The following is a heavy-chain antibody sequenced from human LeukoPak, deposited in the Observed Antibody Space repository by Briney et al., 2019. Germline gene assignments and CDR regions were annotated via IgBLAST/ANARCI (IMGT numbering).Heavy chain of an antibody. CDR2: ISSSSSYI. V-gene: IGHV3-21*01. CDR3: ARDRWGAVASFDY. Sequence: GGSLRLSCAASGFTFSGYSMNWVRQTPGKGLEWVSSISSSSSYIYYADSVKGRFTISRDNAKNSLYLQMNGLRAEDTAVYYCARDRWGAVASFDYWGQGTLVTVSS. D-gene: IGHD6-19*01. CDR1: GFTFSGYS. J-gene: IGHJ4*02.